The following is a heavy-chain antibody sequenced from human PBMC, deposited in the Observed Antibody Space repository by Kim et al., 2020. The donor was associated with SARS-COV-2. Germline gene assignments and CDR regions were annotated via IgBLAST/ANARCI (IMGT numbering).Heavy chain of an antibody. Sequence: GGSLRLSCAASGFTFSSYGMHWVRQAPGKGLEWVAVIWYDGSNKYYADSVKGRFTISRDNSKNTLYLQMNSLRAEDTAVYYCARDLRSVRPHYYYYGMDVGGQEATVTVSS. V-gene: IGHV3-33*01. CDR3: ARDLRSVRPHYYYYGMDV. CDR1: GFTFSSYG. CDR2: IWYDGSNK. D-gene: IGHD3-3*01. J-gene: IGHJ6*02.